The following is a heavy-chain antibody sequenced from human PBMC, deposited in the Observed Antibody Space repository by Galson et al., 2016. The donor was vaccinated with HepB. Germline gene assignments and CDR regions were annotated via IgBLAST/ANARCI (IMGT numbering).Heavy chain of an antibody. V-gene: IGHV1-46*01. CDR3: ARGDPYTGEYFDP. Sequence: SVKVSCKASGYTVTSHYIHWVRQAPGQGLEWMGIINPSGGSTIYAQHFQGRLSLTSDMSTNTLYLELSSLRSEDTAVYYCARGDPYTGEYFDPWGQGTLVTVSS. D-gene: IGHD7-27*01. CDR2: INPSGGST. J-gene: IGHJ5*02. CDR1: GYTVTSHY.